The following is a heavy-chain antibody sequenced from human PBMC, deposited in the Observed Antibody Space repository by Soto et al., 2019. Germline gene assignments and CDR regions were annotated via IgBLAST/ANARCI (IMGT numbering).Heavy chain of an antibody. Sequence: PRGSLRLSCAASGFTFSSYAMSWVRQAPGKGLEWVSAISGSGGSTYYADSVKGRFTISRDNSKNTLYLQMNSLRAEDTAVYYSAKGRYYYDSSGYPDDAFDIWGQGTMVTVSS. CDR2: ISGSGGST. CDR1: GFTFSSYA. J-gene: IGHJ3*02. CDR3: AKGRYYYDSSGYPDDAFDI. V-gene: IGHV3-23*01. D-gene: IGHD3-22*01.